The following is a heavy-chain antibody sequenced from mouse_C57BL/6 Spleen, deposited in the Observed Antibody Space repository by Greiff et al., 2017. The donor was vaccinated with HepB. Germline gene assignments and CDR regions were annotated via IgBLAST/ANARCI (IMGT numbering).Heavy chain of an antibody. Sequence: DVKLVESGGGLVKPGGSLKLSCAASGFTFSSYAMSWVRQTPEKRLEWVATISDGGSYTYYPDNVKGRFTISRDNAKNNLYLQMSHLKSEDTAMYYCAREGNSLYAMDYWGQGTSVTVSS. J-gene: IGHJ4*01. CDR3: AREGNSLYAMDY. V-gene: IGHV5-4*01. D-gene: IGHD6-2*01. CDR1: GFTFSSYA. CDR2: ISDGGSYT.